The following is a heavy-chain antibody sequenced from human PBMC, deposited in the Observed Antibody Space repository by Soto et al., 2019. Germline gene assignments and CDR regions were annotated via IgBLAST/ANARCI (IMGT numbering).Heavy chain of an antibody. J-gene: IGHJ6*02. D-gene: IGHD5-18*01. CDR3: ARLGQHLYGMDV. CDR2: ISSSSSYI. CDR1: GFTFSSYS. V-gene: IGHV3-21*01. Sequence: WGSLRLSCAASGFTFSSYSTNWVRQAPWKGLEWVSSISSSSSYIYYADSVKGRFTISRDNAKNSLYLQMNSLRAEETAVYYCARLGQHLYGMDVWGQGTTVTVSS.